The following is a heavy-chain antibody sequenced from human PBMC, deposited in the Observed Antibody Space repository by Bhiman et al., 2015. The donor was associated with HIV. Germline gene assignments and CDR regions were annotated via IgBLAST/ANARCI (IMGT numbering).Heavy chain of an antibody. J-gene: IGHJ6*01. CDR1: GFTFSSYE. D-gene: IGHD5-18*01. CDR2: ISSSSTTI. Sequence: EVQLVESGGGLVQPGGSLRLSCAASGFTFSSYEMNWVRQAPGKGLEWVSYISSSSTTIYYADSVKGRFTISRDNAKNSLYLQMNNLRAEDTAVYYCAREIGGYNFGLSYYYGMDVWGPRDHGHRLL. V-gene: IGHV3-48*03. CDR3: AREIGGYNFGLSYYYGMDV.